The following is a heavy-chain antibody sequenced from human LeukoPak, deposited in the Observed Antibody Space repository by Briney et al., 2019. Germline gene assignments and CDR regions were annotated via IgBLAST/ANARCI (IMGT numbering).Heavy chain of an antibody. V-gene: IGHV3-53*01. CDR3: ARGDSSGHDAFDI. CDR1: GFTVSSNY. J-gene: IGHJ3*02. CDR2: IYSGGST. D-gene: IGHD3-22*01. Sequence: PGGSLRLSCAASGFTVSSNYMSWVRQAPGKGLEWVSVIYSGGSTYYADSVKGRFTISRDNSKNTLYLQMNSLRAEDTVVYYCARGDSSGHDAFDIWGQGTMVTVSS.